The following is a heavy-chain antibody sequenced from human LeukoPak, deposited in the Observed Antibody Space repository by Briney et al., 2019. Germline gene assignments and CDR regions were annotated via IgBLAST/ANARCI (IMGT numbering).Heavy chain of an antibody. Sequence: GVSLRLSCIASGFTFANYAMTWVRQAPGKGLEWVSAIGGSGADTYYADAVKVRFTVSRYDSKNTLFLRMNSLRVEDTATYYCVKDRESHNGIWDAFDIWGQGTMVTVSS. CDR3: VKDRESHNGIWDAFDI. V-gene: IGHV3-23*01. D-gene: IGHD1-26*01. J-gene: IGHJ3*02. CDR1: GFTFANYA. CDR2: IGGSGADT.